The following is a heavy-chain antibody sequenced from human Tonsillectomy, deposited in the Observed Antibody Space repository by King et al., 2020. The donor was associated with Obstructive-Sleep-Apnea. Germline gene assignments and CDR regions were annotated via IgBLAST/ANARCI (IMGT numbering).Heavy chain of an antibody. CDR2: IYYSGNT. D-gene: IGHD4-17*01. CDR1: GGSISSGGYS. Sequence: QLQESGPGLVKPSQTLSLTCAVSGGSISSGGYSWSWIRQPPGKGLEWIGYIYYSGNTYYNPSLKSRLTISVDTSKNQFSLKLSSVTAADTAVYYCARGGDYGDYRTAVGADYWGQGTLVTVSS. CDR3: ARGGDYGDYRTAVGADY. J-gene: IGHJ4*02. V-gene: IGHV4-30-4*07.